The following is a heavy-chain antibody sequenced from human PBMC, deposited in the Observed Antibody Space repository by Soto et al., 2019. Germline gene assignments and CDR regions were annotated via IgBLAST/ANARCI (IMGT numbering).Heavy chain of an antibody. CDR1: GYTFTSYG. V-gene: IGHV1-18*01. Sequence: QVPLVQSGAEVKKPGASVKVSCKASGYTFTSYGISWVRQAPGQGLEWMGWISAYNGNTNYAQKLQGRVTMTTDTSTSTAYMDLRSLRSDDTAVYYCASNTRGTAMGIDDAFDIWGQGTMVTVSS. D-gene: IGHD5-18*01. J-gene: IGHJ3*02. CDR3: ASNTRGTAMGIDDAFDI. CDR2: ISAYNGNT.